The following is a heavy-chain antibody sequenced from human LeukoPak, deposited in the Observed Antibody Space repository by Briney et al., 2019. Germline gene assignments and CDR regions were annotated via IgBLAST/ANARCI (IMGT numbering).Heavy chain of an antibody. D-gene: IGHD2-15*01. Sequence: PGGSLRLSCAASGFTISDYDMHWVRQFPGKGLEWLAFLSIEGIIKEYADSVKGRFTISRDNAKNTLYLQMNSLRAEDTAVYYCARGRGYCSGGSCYNWFDPWGQGTLVTVSS. J-gene: IGHJ5*02. CDR2: LSIEGIIK. CDR3: ARGRGYCSGGSCYNWFDP. CDR1: GFTISDYD. V-gene: IGHV3-30-3*01.